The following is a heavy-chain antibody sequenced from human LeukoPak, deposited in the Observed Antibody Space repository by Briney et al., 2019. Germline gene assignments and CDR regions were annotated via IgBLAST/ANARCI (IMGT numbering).Heavy chain of an antibody. D-gene: IGHD2/OR15-2a*01. Sequence: SEALSLTCTVSGGSISSYYWSWIRQPPGKGLEWIGYISYSGSTNYNPSLKSRVTISLDTSKNQFSLKLSSVTAADTAVYYCAGHHPRNTVDFWGQGTLVTVSS. CDR2: ISYSGST. CDR1: GGSISSYY. CDR3: AGHHPRNTVDF. V-gene: IGHV4-59*08. J-gene: IGHJ4*02.